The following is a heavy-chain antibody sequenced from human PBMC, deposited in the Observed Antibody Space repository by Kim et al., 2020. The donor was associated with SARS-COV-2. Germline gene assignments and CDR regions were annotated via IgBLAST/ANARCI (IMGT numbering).Heavy chain of an antibody. CDR2: T. CDR3: TRGPYSDYFDF. J-gene: IGHJ4*02. V-gene: IGHV4-30-2*01. D-gene: IGHD4-4*01. Sequence: TFHTPSLKSRLSISMDRSRNRFSLKLTSVTAADTAVYYCTRGPYSDYFDFWGQGTLVAVSS.